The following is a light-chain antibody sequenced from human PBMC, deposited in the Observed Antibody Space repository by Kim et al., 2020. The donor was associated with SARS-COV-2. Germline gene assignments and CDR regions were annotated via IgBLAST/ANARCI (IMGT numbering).Light chain of an antibody. V-gene: IGKV1-39*01. J-gene: IGKJ3*01. CDR2: AAS. CDR3: LQSYIIPFT. Sequence: DIQLTQSPSSLSASVGDRVTITCRTSQSMSSDLNWYHQKPGRGPKLLIYAASTLQGGVPSRFSGSGSGTEFTLTNSSLQPEDFGTYFCLQSYIIPFTFGTGTQLGIK. CDR1: QSMSSD.